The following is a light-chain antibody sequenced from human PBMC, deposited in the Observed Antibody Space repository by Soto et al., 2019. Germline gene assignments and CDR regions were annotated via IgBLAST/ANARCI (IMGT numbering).Light chain of an antibody. J-gene: IGKJ1*01. Sequence: IQGTQSPPTPSASVGDKVTITRPASQTISTWMAWYQQKPGKAPKLLVYDASTLQSGVASRFSGSGSGTEFTLIISGLQPDDSATYYCQQYNSYSPWTFGQGTKVDIK. CDR2: DAS. V-gene: IGKV1-5*01. CDR3: QQYNSYSPWT. CDR1: QTISTW.